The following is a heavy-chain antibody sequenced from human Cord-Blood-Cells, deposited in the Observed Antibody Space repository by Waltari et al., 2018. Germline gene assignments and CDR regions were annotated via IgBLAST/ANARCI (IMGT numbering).Heavy chain of an antibody. CDR2: INAGNGNT. CDR1: GYPFTSYA. V-gene: IGHV1-3*01. J-gene: IGHJ4*02. Sequence: QVQLVQSGAEVKKPGASVKVSCKASGYPFTSYAMHWVRQAPGQRLEWMGWINAGNGNTKYSQKFQGRVTITRDTSASTAYMELSSLRSEDTAVYYCARDYDYIWGSLDYWGQGTLVTVSS. D-gene: IGHD3-16*01. CDR3: ARDYDYIWGSLDY.